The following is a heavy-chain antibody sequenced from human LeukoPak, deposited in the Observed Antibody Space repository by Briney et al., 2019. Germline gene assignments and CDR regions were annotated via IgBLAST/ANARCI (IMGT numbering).Heavy chain of an antibody. Sequence: ASVKVSCKASGYTFTSFYMHWVRQAPGQGLEWMGIINPSGGGTNYAQKFQGSVTMTRDTSTSTVYMELSSLRSEDTAVYYCARARSYDSGSYGWFDPWGQGTLVTVSS. CDR1: GYTFTSFY. CDR3: ARARSYDSGSYGWFDP. D-gene: IGHD3-10*01. CDR2: INPSGGGT. J-gene: IGHJ5*02. V-gene: IGHV1-46*01.